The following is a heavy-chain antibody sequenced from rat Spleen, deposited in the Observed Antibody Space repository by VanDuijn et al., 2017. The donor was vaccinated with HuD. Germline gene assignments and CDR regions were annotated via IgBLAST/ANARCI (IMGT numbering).Heavy chain of an antibody. CDR2: ISTGGGNT. Sequence: EVQLVESGGGLVQPGRSLKLSCAASGFTFSNYGMAWVRQTPTKGLEWVASISTGGGNTYYRDSVTGQFTISSDNAKNTQYWQMDSLRYEDTATYYCARDNYRVMDAWGQVASVTVSS. J-gene: IGHJ4*01. CDR1: GFTFSNYG. V-gene: IGHV5S14*01. CDR3: ARDNYRVMDA. D-gene: IGHD1-10*01.